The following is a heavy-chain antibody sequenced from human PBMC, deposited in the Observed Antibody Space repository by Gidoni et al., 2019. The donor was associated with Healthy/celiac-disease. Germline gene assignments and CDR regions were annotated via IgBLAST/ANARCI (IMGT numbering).Heavy chain of an antibody. CDR1: GFTFSSYS. CDR2: ISSSSSTI. V-gene: IGHV3-48*01. Sequence: EVQLVESGGGLVQPGGSLRLSCAASGFTFSSYSMNWVRQAPGKGLEWVSYISSSSSTIYYADSVKGRFTISRDNAKNSLYLQMNSLRAEDTAVYYCARGGLTGYSSGWYLDYYYGMDVWGQGTTVTVSS. CDR3: ARGGLTGYSSGWYLDYYYGMDV. D-gene: IGHD6-19*01. J-gene: IGHJ6*02.